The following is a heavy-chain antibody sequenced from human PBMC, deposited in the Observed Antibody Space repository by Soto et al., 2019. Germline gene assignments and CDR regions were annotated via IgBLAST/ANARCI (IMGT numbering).Heavy chain of an antibody. CDR3: AKVMVKNWFDP. J-gene: IGHJ5*02. D-gene: IGHD5-18*01. CDR1: GFTFSSYA. CDR2: ISGSGGST. Sequence: GGSLRLSCAASGFTFSSYAMSWVRQAPGKGLEWVSGISGSGGSTYYADSVKGRFTISRDNSKNTPYLQMNSLRADDTAVYYCAKVMVKNWFDPWGQGTLVTVSS. V-gene: IGHV3-23*01.